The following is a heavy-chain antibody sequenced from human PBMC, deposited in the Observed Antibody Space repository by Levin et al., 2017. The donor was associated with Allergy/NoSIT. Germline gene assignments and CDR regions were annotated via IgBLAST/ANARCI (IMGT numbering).Heavy chain of an antibody. CDR3: AKARYSSGGYAGY. Sequence: GGSLRLSCAASGFTFSSYGMHWVRQAPGKGLEWVAVISYDGSNKYYADSVKGRFTISRDNSKNTLYLQMNSLRAEDTAVYYCAKARYSSGGYAGYWGQGTLVTVSS. D-gene: IGHD6-19*01. CDR2: ISYDGSNK. J-gene: IGHJ4*02. V-gene: IGHV3-30*18. CDR1: GFTFSSYG.